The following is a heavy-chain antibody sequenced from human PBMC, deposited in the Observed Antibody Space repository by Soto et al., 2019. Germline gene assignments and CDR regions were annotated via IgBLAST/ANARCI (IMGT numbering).Heavy chain of an antibody. V-gene: IGHV4-4*02. Sequence: SETLSLTCAVSGGSISSSNWWSWVRQPPGKGLEWIGEIYHSGSTNYNPSLKSRVTISVDKSKNQFSLKLSSVTAADTAVYYCARETEMTTVTDYYYYGMDVWGQGTTVTVSS. CDR3: ARETEMTTVTDYYYYGMDV. J-gene: IGHJ6*02. CDR2: IYHSGST. D-gene: IGHD4-17*01. CDR1: GGSISSSNW.